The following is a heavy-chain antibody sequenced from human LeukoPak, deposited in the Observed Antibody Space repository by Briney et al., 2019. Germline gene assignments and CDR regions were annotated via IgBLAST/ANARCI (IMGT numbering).Heavy chain of an antibody. CDR1: GFTFSDYY. V-gene: IGHV3-11*06. J-gene: IGHJ4*02. CDR3: VRAGYSAYDSLFDY. CDR2: ISSSSSYT. Sequence: GGSLRLSCAASGFTFSDYYISWIRQAPGKGLDWVSYISSSSSYTNYADSLKGRFTISRDNAKNSLYLQMNSLRAEDTAVYYCVRAGYSAYDSLFDYWGQGTLVTVSS. D-gene: IGHD5-12*01.